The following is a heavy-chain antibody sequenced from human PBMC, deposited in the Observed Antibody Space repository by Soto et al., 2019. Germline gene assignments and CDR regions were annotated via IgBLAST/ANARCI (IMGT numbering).Heavy chain of an antibody. CDR2: IKTNTGET. CDR3: ARGEHSGNYSYCYSMHV. Sequence: SVKGYRKASAYTFSSDGICCVLQAIGHSLEWMGWIKTNTGETRYAQNLQGRVTMTADTSTSTAFMELRSLSSDDMAVYYCARGEHSGNYSYCYSMHVWGQGPTGTVSS. J-gene: IGHJ6*02. V-gene: IGHV1-18*03. D-gene: IGHD3-10*01. CDR1: AYTFSSDG.